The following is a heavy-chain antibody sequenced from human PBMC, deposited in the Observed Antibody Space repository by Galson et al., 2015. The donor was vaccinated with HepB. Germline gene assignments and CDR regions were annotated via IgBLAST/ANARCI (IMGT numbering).Heavy chain of an antibody. V-gene: IGHV1-18*04. CDR1: GYTFTSYG. Sequence: SVKVSCKASGYTFTSYGISWVRQAPGQGLEWMGWISAYNGNTNYAQKLQGRVTMTTDTSTSTAYMELRSLRSDDTAVYYCARQPWWELPNWFDPWGQGTLVTVSS. D-gene: IGHD1-26*01. J-gene: IGHJ5*02. CDR2: ISAYNGNT. CDR3: ARQPWWELPNWFDP.